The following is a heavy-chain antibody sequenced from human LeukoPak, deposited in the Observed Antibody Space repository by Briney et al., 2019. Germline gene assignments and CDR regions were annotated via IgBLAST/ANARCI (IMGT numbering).Heavy chain of an antibody. V-gene: IGHV1-2*06. D-gene: IGHD5-12*01. CDR3: AQRGYSGYYYGLDV. CDR2: INPNSGGT. CDR1: GYTFTGFY. Sequence: ASVKVSCKASGYTFTGFYIHWVRQAPGQGLEWMGRINPNSGGTNYAQKFQGRVTMTRDTSISTAYMELSRLRSDDTAIYYCAQRGYSGYYYGLDVWGQGTTVPSP. J-gene: IGHJ6*02.